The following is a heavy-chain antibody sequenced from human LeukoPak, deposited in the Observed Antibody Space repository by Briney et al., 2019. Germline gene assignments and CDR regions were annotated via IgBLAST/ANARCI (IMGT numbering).Heavy chain of an antibody. V-gene: IGHV3-30*02. Sequence: PGGSLRLSCAASGFTFSSYGMHWVRQAPGKGLEWVAFIRYDGSNKYYADSVKGRFTISRDNSKNTLYLQMNSLRAEDTAVYYCAKPSHNSGYGPYYYYYYMDVWGKGTTVTISS. CDR2: IRYDGSNK. CDR3: AKPSHNSGYGPYYYYYYMDV. CDR1: GFTFSSYG. D-gene: IGHD5-12*01. J-gene: IGHJ6*03.